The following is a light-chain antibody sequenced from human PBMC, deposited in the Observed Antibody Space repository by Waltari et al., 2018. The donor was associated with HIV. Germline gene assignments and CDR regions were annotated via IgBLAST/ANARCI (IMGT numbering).Light chain of an antibody. CDR3: QQYKYWPPF. CDR2: GAT. J-gene: IGKJ2*01. V-gene: IGKV3-15*01. Sequence: DIVVTQSPATLSVSPGERATLSCRASENIGDNVAWYQYKHGKPPRLLIHGATTRATAIPDRFSGSVSVTEFTLTISSLQSEDFAVYYCQQYKYWPPFFGQGTKVEI. CDR1: ENIGDN.